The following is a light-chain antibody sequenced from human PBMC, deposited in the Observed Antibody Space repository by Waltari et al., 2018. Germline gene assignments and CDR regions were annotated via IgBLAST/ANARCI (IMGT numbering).Light chain of an antibody. CDR3: AGWDDRLNGVV. J-gene: IGLJ3*02. V-gene: IGLV1-44*01. Sequence: QSVLTQPPSASVTPGQRVTISCSGSSSNIGSYIVNWYQQLPGTAPKLLIYINNQRPSGVPDRFSGSKSGTSASLAISGLQSEDEADYYCAGWDDRLNGVVFGGGTKLTVL. CDR2: INN. CDR1: SSNIGSYI.